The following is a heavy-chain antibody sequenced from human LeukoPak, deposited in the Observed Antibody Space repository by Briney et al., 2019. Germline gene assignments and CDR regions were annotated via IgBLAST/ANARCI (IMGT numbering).Heavy chain of an antibody. Sequence: GESLKISCKGSGYSFTSYWIGWVRQMPGKGLEWMGIIYPGDSDTRYSPSFQGQVTISADQSIGTAYLQWSSLKASDTAMYYCASPHYYGSGSSSNAFDFWGQGTMVTVSS. J-gene: IGHJ3*01. V-gene: IGHV5-51*01. CDR3: ASPHYYGSGSSSNAFDF. D-gene: IGHD3-10*01. CDR1: GYSFTSYW. CDR2: IYPGDSDT.